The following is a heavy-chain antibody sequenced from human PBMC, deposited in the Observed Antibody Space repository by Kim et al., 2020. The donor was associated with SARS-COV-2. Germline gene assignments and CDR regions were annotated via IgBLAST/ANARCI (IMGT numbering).Heavy chain of an antibody. J-gene: IGHJ4*02. CDR3: ARAVSSWPED. V-gene: IGHV3-74*01. CDR2: VKSDGSST. Sequence: GGSLRLSCAASGFTFSSYWMHWVRQVPGKGLVWVSRVKSDGSSTSYADSVKGRFTISRDNAKDTLYLQMNSLRADDTAVYYCARAVSSWPEDWGQGTLVTVSS. D-gene: IGHD6-13*01. CDR1: GFTFSSYW.